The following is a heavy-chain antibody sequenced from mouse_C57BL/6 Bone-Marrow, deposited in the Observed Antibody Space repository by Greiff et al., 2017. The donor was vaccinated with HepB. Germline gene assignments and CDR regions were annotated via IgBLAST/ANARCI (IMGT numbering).Heavy chain of an antibody. D-gene: IGHD1-1*01. CDR2: IRLKSDNYAT. CDR3: TGYYYGSSPHAMDY. J-gene: IGHJ4*01. Sequence: EVKLMESGGGLVQPGGSMKLSCVASGFTFSNYWMNWVRQSPEKGLEWVAQIRLKSDNYATHYAESVKGRFTISRDDSKSSVYLQMNNLSAEDTGIYYCTGYYYGSSPHAMDYWGQGTSVTVSS. CDR1: GFTFSNYW. V-gene: IGHV6-3*01.